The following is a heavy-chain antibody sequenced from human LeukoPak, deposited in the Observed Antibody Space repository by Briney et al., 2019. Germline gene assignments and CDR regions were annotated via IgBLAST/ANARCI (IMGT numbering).Heavy chain of an antibody. CDR1: GGTFSSYA. J-gene: IGHJ4*02. V-gene: IGHV1-69*05. D-gene: IGHD2-2*02. Sequence: SVKVSCKASGGTFSSYAISWVRQAPGQGLEWMGRIIPIFGTANYAQKFQGRVTITTDESTSTAYMELSSLRSEDTAVYYCAREAVTVYRSAYYFDYWGQGTLVTVSS. CDR3: AREAVTVYRSAYYFDY. CDR2: IIPIFGTA.